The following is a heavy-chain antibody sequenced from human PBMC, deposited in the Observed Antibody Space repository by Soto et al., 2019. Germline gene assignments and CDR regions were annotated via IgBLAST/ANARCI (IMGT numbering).Heavy chain of an antibody. V-gene: IGHV3-23*01. Sequence: EVQLLESGGGLVPPGGSLSLSCAASAFTFNNYAMSWVRPAPGKGLEWVSGIGGSGRTTYSADSVKGRFTISRDNSNNTLFLQMNSLRAEDTAVYYCAKSRYSDSSGDFYDYWGQGTLVTVSS. J-gene: IGHJ4*02. CDR2: IGGSGRTT. D-gene: IGHD3-22*01. CDR1: AFTFNNYA. CDR3: AKSRYSDSSGDFYDY.